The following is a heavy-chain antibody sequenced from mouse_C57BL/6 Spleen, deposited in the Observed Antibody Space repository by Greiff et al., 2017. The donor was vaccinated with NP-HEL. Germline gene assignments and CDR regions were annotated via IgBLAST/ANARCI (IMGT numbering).Heavy chain of an antibody. D-gene: IGHD2-10*01. CDR2: IWSGGST. J-gene: IGHJ4*01. V-gene: IGHV2-2*01. Sequence: VQLQQSGPGLVQPSQSLSITCTVSGFSLTSYGVHWVRQSPGKGLEWLVVIWSGGSTDYNAAFISRLSISKDNSKSQVFFKINSLQADDTAIYYCARPYSGAMDYWGQGTSVTVSS. CDR1: GFSLTSYG. CDR3: ARPYSGAMDY.